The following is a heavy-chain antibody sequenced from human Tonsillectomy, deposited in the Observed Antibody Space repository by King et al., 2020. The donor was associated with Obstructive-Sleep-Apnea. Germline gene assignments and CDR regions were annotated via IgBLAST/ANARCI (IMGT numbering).Heavy chain of an antibody. CDR3: ARIYGSGSPYYYGMDV. Sequence: VQLVESGGGLVKPGGSLRLSCAASGFTFSSYSMNWVRQAPGKGLEWVSSISSSSSYIYYADSVKGRSTISRDNAKNSLFLQMNSLRAEDTAVYYCARIYGSGSPYYYGMDVWGQGTTVTVSS. CDR2: ISSSSSYI. CDR1: GFTFSSYS. V-gene: IGHV3-21*01. D-gene: IGHD3-10*01. J-gene: IGHJ6*02.